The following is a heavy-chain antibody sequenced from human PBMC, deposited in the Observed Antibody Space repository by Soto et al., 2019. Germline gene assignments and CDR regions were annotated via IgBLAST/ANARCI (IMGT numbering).Heavy chain of an antibody. CDR3: STSRDYYGSGSYGSGPYGMDV. CDR1: GYTLTELA. D-gene: IGHD3-10*01. Sequence: QVQLVQSGAEVKKPGASVKVSCKVSGYTLTELAMHWVRQAPGKGLEWMGGFDPEDGETIYAQKFQGRVTMTEDTSTDTAHMELSSLRSEDTAVYYCSTSRDYYGSGSYGSGPYGMDVWGQGTTVTVSS. CDR2: FDPEDGET. J-gene: IGHJ6*02. V-gene: IGHV1-24*01.